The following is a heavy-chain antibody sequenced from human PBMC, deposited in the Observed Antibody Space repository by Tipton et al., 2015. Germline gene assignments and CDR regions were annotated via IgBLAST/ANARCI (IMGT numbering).Heavy chain of an antibody. V-gene: IGHV4-61*01. CDR3: ARVRYDSSGYQNWYFDL. CDR2: IYYDGST. CDR1: GDSISSSTYY. J-gene: IGHJ2*01. D-gene: IGHD3-22*01. Sequence: TLSLTCTVSGDSISSSTYYWSWIRQPPGKGLEWIGYIYYDGSTNYNPSLKSRVTISVDTSKNQFSLNLSSVTAADTAVYYCARVRYDSSGYQNWYFDLWGRGTLVTVSS.